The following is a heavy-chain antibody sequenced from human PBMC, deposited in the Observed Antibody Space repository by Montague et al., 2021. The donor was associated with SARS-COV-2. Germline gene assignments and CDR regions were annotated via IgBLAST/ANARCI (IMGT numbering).Heavy chain of an antibody. Sequence: SETLSLTCTVSGDSMNTYYWSWIRQPPGKGLEWIGYINHSGSTNYNPSLQSRVTLLIDTSKNQFSLRLTSVTAADTAMYFCARAPIYRSNWYDYFDYWGQGTLVTVSS. CDR1: GDSMNTYY. V-gene: IGHV4-59*01. D-gene: IGHD6-13*01. CDR2: INHSGST. J-gene: IGHJ4*01. CDR3: ARAPIYRSNWYDYFDY.